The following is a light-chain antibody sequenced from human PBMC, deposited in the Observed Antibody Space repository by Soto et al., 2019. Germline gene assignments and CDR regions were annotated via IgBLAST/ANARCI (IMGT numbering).Light chain of an antibody. Sequence: EVVMRQSPATLSVSPGECATLSCRASQGIGDTLAWYQHKPGQTPRLLIYDTSTRATGVPTRFSGSGSGAEFTLTINSLQSEDFAVYYCQPYNNWPLTLGGGTKVDIK. CDR1: QGIGDT. J-gene: IGKJ4*01. CDR3: QPYNNWPLT. V-gene: IGKV3-15*01. CDR2: DTS.